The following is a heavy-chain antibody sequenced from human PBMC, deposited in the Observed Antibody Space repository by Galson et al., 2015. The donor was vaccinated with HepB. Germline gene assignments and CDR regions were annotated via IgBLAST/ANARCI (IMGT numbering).Heavy chain of an antibody. D-gene: IGHD6-6*01. CDR2: IYSGGST. CDR3: ARGFSGSSSGDAFDI. V-gene: IGHV3-53*01. Sequence: SLRLSCAAPGFTVSSNYMSWVRQAPGKGLEWVSVIYSGGSTYYADSVKGRFTISRDNSKNTLYLQMNSLRAEDTAVYYCARGFSGSSSGDAFDIWGQGTMVTVSS. CDR1: GFTVSSNY. J-gene: IGHJ3*02.